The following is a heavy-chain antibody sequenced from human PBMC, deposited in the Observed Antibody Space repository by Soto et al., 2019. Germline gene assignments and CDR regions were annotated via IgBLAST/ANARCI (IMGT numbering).Heavy chain of an antibody. CDR1: GGSISSGDYY. CDR3: ARGSRVVAATIDY. CDR2: IYYSGST. V-gene: IGHV4-30-4*01. J-gene: IGHJ4*02. D-gene: IGHD2-15*01. Sequence: QVQLQESGPGLVKPSQTLSLTCTVSGGSISSGDYYWSWIRQPPGKGLEWIGYIYYSGSTYYNPSLKSRVTISVDTSKNQFSLKMSSVTAADTAVYYCARGSRVVAATIDYWGQGTLVTVSS.